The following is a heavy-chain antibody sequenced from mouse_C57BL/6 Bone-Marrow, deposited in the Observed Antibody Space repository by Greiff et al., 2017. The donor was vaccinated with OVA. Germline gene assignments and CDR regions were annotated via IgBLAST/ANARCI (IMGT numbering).Heavy chain of an antibody. CDR3: ARDNGDWYVDV. CDR2: SRNKANDYTT. J-gene: IGHJ1*03. CDR1: GFTFSDFY. Sequence: EVKVVESGGGLVQSGRSLRLSCATSGFTFSDFYMEWVRQAPGKGLEWIAASRNKANDYTTEYSASVKGRFIVSRDTSQSILYLQMNALRAEDTAIDYCARDNGDWYVDVWGTGTTVTVSS. V-gene: IGHV7-1*01.